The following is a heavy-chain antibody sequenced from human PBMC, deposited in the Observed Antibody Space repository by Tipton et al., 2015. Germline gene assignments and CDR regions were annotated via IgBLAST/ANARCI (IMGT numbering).Heavy chain of an antibody. CDR1: GGSISSSGYY. V-gene: IGHV4-39*01. D-gene: IGHD3-3*01. Sequence: TLSLTCTVSGGSISSSGYYWGWIRQPPGKGLEWIGSIYYSGNTYYNPSLKSRVTISVDTSKNQFSLKLSPVTAADTAIYYCARLTIFGVVMVYWGQGTLVTVS. J-gene: IGHJ4*02. CDR2: IYYSGNT. CDR3: ARLTIFGVVMVY.